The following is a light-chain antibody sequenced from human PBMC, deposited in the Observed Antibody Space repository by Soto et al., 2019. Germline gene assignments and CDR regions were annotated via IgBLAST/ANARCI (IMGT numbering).Light chain of an antibody. CDR3: QRRSSWPSS. Sequence: DNVLTQSPATLSLSPGERATLSCRASQSVSIFLAWYQQKPGQAPRLLIYDASNRATGIPARFSGSGSGTDFTLTISSLEPEDSAVYYCQRRSSWPSSFGGGTKVEIK. CDR1: QSVSIF. CDR2: DAS. V-gene: IGKV3-11*01. J-gene: IGKJ4*01.